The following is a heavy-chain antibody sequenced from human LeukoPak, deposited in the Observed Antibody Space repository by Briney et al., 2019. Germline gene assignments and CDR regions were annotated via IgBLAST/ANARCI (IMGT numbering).Heavy chain of an antibody. CDR3: ASREAAAVGGDY. J-gene: IGHJ4*02. Sequence: SETLSLTCTVSGGSISSYYWGWIRQPPGKGLEWIGSIYYSGSTYYNPSLKSRVTISVDTSKNQFSLKLSSVTAADTAVYYCASREAAAVGGDYWGQGTLVTVSS. V-gene: IGHV4-39*07. CDR1: GGSISSYY. CDR2: IYYSGST. D-gene: IGHD2-2*01.